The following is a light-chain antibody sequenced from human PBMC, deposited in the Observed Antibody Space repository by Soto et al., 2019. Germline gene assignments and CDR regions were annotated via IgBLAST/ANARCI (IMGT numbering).Light chain of an antibody. CDR2: EVS. CDR1: SSDVGGYNY. J-gene: IGLJ3*02. Sequence: QAALTQPASVSGSPGQTSTISCTGTSSDVGGYNYHSWYQQHSGKAPKVMIYEVSNRPSGVSNRISGSKSGNTASLTISRLQAEDEADYYCSSYTTGGTPVFGEGTKRTVL. CDR3: SSYTTGGTPV. V-gene: IGLV2-14*01.